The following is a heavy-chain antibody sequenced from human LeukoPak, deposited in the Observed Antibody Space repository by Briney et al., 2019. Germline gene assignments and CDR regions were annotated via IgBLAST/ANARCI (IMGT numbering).Heavy chain of an antibody. D-gene: IGHD3-9*01. V-gene: IGHV4-59*12. Sequence: SETLSLTCTVSGGSISSYYWSWIRQPPGRGLEWIGYIYYSGSTNYNPSLKSRVTMSVDTSKNQFSLKLSSVTAADTAVYYCARTTLLNFDWSPDAFDIWGQGTMVTVSS. CDR3: ARTTLLNFDWSPDAFDI. CDR2: IYYSGST. CDR1: GGSISSYY. J-gene: IGHJ3*02.